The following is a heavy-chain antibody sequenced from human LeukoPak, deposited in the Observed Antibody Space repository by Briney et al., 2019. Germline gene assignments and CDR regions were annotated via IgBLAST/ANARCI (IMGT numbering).Heavy chain of an antibody. V-gene: IGHV4-59*08. CDR2: IYYTGST. CDR1: GGSISRYY. CDR3: ARHRASGSYAFAI. Sequence: PSETLSLTCTASGGSISRYYWSWIRQPPGKGLEWLGYIYYTGSTNYNPSLKSRVTISVDTSKSQFSLKLSSVTAADTAMYYCARHRASGSYAFAIWGQGAMVTVSS. J-gene: IGHJ3*02. D-gene: IGHD1-26*01.